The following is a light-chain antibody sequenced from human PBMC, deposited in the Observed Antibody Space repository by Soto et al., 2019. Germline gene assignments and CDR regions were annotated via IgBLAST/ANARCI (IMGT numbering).Light chain of an antibody. Sequence: EIVLTQSPASLSVSPGERATLSCRASQSVSRYLAWYQQKRGQAPRVLIYGASSRATGIPDRFSGSGSGTDFTLTISRLEPEDFAMYYCQQYGSSPPITFGQGTRLEIK. CDR3: QQYGSSPPIT. V-gene: IGKV3-20*01. J-gene: IGKJ5*01. CDR2: GAS. CDR1: QSVSRY.